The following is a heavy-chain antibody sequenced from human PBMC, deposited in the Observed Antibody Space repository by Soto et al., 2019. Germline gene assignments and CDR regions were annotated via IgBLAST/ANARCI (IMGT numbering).Heavy chain of an antibody. D-gene: IGHD1-26*01. CDR1: GFSVSGWY. J-gene: IGHJ5*01. Sequence: EVQLVESGGDLVQPGGSARLSCAASGFSVSGWYMDWVRQAPGKGLEWVARLKDRSQNYATEYAASVKGRFTVSRHPSPNSKVLQMNSLKIEDTAVYYCAREGDARRLDSWGQGTLVTVS. V-gene: IGHV3-72*01. CDR2: LKDRSQNYAT. CDR3: AREGDARRLDS.